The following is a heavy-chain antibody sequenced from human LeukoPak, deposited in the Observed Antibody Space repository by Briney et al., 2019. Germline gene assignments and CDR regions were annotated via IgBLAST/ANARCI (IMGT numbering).Heavy chain of an antibody. CDR1: GFTFSSYA. CDR2: ISDSGDRT. Sequence: GGSLRLSCPASGFTFSSYAMSWVRQAPGKGLEWVSAISDSGDRTYYADSVKGRFTISRDNAKNSLYLQMNSLRAEEMALFYCAKALGHGIAVTGGNSFDYWGQGTLVTVSS. CDR3: AKALGHGIAVTGGNSFDY. V-gene: IGHV3-23*01. D-gene: IGHD6-19*01. J-gene: IGHJ4*02.